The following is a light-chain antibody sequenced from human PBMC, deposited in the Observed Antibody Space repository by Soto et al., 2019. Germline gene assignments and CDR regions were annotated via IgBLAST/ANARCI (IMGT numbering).Light chain of an antibody. CDR2: AAS. CDR1: QSISSY. V-gene: IGKV1-39*01. Sequence: DIQMTQSPSSLSASVGDRVTITCRASQSISSYLNWYQQKPGKAPKLLIYAASSLQSGVPSRFSGSGSGTDFTLTIISLQPEDFATYYCPQSYSTPPAFGGGTNVEIK. CDR3: PQSYSTPPA. J-gene: IGKJ4*01.